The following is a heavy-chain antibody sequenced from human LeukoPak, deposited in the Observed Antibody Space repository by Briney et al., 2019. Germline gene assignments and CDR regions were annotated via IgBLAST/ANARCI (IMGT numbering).Heavy chain of an antibody. V-gene: IGHV4-59*01. J-gene: IGHJ4*02. CDR1: GGSFSSYY. CDR2: IYYNGNT. CDR3: GSLDY. Sequence: SETLSLTCTVSGGSFSSYYWSWIRQPPGKGLEWIGYIYYNGNTNYNPSLKRRVTMSVDTSRNRFSLKLTSVTAADTAGYYCGSLDYWGQGTLVTVSS.